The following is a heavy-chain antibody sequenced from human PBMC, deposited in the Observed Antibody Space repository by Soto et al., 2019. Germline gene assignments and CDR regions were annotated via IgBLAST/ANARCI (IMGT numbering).Heavy chain of an antibody. CDR1: GGSVSSDDYS. CDR2: IRDSGST. Sequence: QVKLQESGPGLVKPSQTLSVTCTVSGGSVSSDDYSWSWIRQHPGKGLEWIGYIRDSGSTYYNPSLEGRVTISVDTSKNQFSLRLRSVTAADTAVYYCARAMANYFDYWGQGTLVTASS. CDR3: ARAMANYFDY. D-gene: IGHD2-8*01. V-gene: IGHV4-31*03. J-gene: IGHJ4*02.